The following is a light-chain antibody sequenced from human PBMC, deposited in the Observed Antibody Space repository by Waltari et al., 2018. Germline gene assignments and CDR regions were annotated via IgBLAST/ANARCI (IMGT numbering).Light chain of an antibody. CDR1: QIISTSY. V-gene: IGKV3-20*01. Sequence: EIVLTQSPGTLSVSPGERAPLSCRASQIISTSYLAWYQQKPGQAPRLLIYDASRRATGIPDRFSGSGSGTDFTLTISRLEPEDFAVYYCQKYGSTPRPFGGGTKVEIK. CDR3: QKYGSTPRP. CDR2: DAS. J-gene: IGKJ4*01.